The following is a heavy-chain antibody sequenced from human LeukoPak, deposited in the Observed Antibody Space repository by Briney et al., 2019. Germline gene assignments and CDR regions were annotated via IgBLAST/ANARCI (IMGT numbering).Heavy chain of an antibody. Sequence: GGSLRLSCAPSGFTFSSYSMNWVRQAPGKGLEWVSSISSSSSYIYYADSVKGRFTISRDNAKNSLYLQMNSLRAEDTAVYYCARDLGLEGGYYMDVWGKGTTVTVSS. V-gene: IGHV3-21*01. CDR3: ARDLGLEGGYYMDV. D-gene: IGHD1-1*01. J-gene: IGHJ6*03. CDR2: ISSSSSYI. CDR1: GFTFSSYS.